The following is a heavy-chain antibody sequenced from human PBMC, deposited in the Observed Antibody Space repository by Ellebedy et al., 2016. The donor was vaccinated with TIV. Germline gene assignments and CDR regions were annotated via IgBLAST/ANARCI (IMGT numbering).Heavy chain of an antibody. V-gene: IGHV3-23*01. J-gene: IGHJ4*02. CDR2: INDSGGNT. CDR3: AKPDYGDYAGSY. D-gene: IGHD4-17*01. Sequence: PGGSLRLSCAASGFTFSSYAMSWVRQAPGKGLEWVSAINDSGGNTHHADSVKGRFTISRDNSKNTLYLQMNSLRAEDTAVYYCAKPDYGDYAGSYWGQGTLVTVSS. CDR1: GFTFSSYA.